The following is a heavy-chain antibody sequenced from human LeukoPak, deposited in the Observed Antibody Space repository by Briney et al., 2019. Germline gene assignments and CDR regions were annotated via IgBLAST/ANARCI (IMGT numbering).Heavy chain of an antibody. CDR1: GGSFSGYY. D-gene: IGHD3-22*01. CDR2: INHSGST. Sequence: SETLSLTCAVYGGSFSGYYWSWVRQPPEKGLEWIGEINHSGSTNYNPSLKSRVTISVDTSKNQFSLELTSVTAADTAVYYCXRRRYDASGYYPSRGRYFDYWGQGTLVTVSS. J-gene: IGHJ4*02. CDR3: XRRRYDASGYYPSRGRYFDY. V-gene: IGHV4-34*01.